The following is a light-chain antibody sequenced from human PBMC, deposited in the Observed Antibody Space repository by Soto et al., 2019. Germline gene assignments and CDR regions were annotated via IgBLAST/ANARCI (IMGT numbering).Light chain of an antibody. CDR1: SSDIGEYDY. V-gene: IGLV2-14*01. CDR2: DVN. CDR3: TSYTNPSPYV. Sequence: QSALTQPASVSGSPGQSITISCTGTSSDIGEYDYVSWYQQHPGKAPKLIINDVNNPPSGVSHRFSGSKSGNTASLTISPLQAEHEADYYCTSYTNPSPYVSGSGTKVTVL. J-gene: IGLJ1*01.